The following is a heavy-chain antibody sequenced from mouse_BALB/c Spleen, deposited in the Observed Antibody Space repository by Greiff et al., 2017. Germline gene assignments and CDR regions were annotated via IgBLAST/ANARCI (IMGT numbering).Heavy chain of an antibody. CDR3: TRSYCGSSRGWWYFDV. D-gene: IGHD1-1*01. V-gene: IGHV1-69*02. J-gene: IGHJ1*01. Sequence: QVQLQQPGAELVRPGASVKLSCKASGYTFTSYWINWVKQRPGQGLEWIGNIYPSDSYTNYNQKFKDKATLTVDKSSSTAYMQLSSPTSEDSAVYYCTRSYCGSSRGWWYFDVWGAGTTVTVAS. CDR2: IYPSDSYT. CDR1: GYTFTSYW.